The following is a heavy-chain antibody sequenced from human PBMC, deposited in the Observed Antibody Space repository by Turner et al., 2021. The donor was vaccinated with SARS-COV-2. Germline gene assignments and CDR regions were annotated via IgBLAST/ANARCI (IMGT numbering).Heavy chain of an antibody. D-gene: IGHD1-26*01. V-gene: IGHV3-48*01. J-gene: IGHJ4*02. CDR2: ITGNGDKI. CDR1: GFTFSSYT. CDR3: TSIVGAS. Sequence: VKLMQSGGGLVQPGGSLRLSCAASGFTFSSYTMNWVRQAPGKGLELISFITGNGDKIYYADSVRGRFTISRDNAKTSLFLQMNNLRAEDTAVYYCTSIVGASWGQGSLVTVSS.